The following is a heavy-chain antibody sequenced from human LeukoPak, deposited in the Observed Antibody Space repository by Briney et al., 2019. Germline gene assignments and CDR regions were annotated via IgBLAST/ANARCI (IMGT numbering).Heavy chain of an antibody. J-gene: IGHJ6*03. CDR1: GYTFTSYG. Sequence: ASVKVSCXASGYTFTSYGISWVRHAPGQGLEWMGWISAYNGNTNYAQKLQGRVTMTTDTSTSTAYMELRSLRSDDTAVYYCARYSSGSSYYYYYYMDVWGKGTTVTVSS. V-gene: IGHV1-18*01. CDR2: ISAYNGNT. D-gene: IGHD1-26*01. CDR3: ARYSSGSSYYYYYYMDV.